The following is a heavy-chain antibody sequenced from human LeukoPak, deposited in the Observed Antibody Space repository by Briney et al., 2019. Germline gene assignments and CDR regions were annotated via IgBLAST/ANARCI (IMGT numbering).Heavy chain of an antibody. CDR1: GGSISNYY. Sequence: PSETLSLTCAVSGGSISNYYWSWIRQPPGRGLEWIGYIYYSGSTNYNPSLKSRVTISVDTSKNQFSLKLSSVTAADTAVYYCARRDLYYYDDSGYVSEGEYFQHWGQGTLVTVSS. CDR2: IYYSGST. D-gene: IGHD3-22*01. CDR3: ARRDLYYYDDSGYVSEGEYFQH. V-gene: IGHV4-59*01. J-gene: IGHJ1*01.